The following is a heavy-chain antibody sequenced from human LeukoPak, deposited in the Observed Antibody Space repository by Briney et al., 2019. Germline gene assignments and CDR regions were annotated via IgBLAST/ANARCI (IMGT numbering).Heavy chain of an antibody. Sequence: GGSLRLSCAASGFTFSSYSMNWVRQAPGKGLEWVSYISSSSSTIYYADPVKGRFTISRDNAKNTLYLQMNSLRAEDTAVYYCAKDGRYCSSTSCRKTIFDYWGQGTLVTVSS. CDR2: ISSSSSTI. V-gene: IGHV3-48*01. CDR3: AKDGRYCSSTSCRKTIFDY. D-gene: IGHD2-2*01. J-gene: IGHJ4*02. CDR1: GFTFSSYS.